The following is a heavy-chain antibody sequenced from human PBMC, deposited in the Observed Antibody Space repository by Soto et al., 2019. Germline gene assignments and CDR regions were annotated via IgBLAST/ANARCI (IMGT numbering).Heavy chain of an antibody. CDR1: GFPFSSTD. CDR2: IDGSGGTT. Sequence: GGSLRLSCAASGFPFSSTDMTWVRQAPGKGLDWVSTIDGSGGTTYYAESVKGRFTISRDNSMNTVYLQMNSLRADDAALYYCAKNSGWFNTWGQGALVTVSS. CDR3: AKNSGWFNT. J-gene: IGHJ5*02. D-gene: IGHD3-10*01. V-gene: IGHV3-23*01.